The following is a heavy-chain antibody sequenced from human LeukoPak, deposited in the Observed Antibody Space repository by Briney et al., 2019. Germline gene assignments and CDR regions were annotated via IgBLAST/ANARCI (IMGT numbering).Heavy chain of an antibody. CDR1: GFTFSTYT. CDR3: AKVRWGSDNALDS. Sequence: GGSLRLSCAASGFTFSTYTMNWVRQAPGKGLEWVSSISSRSSYIYYADSVKGRFTISRDNSMNTLYLQMNSLRAEDTAVYYCAKVRWGSDNALDSWGQGTLVTGSS. CDR2: ISSRSSYI. J-gene: IGHJ4*02. D-gene: IGHD3-16*01. V-gene: IGHV3-21*01.